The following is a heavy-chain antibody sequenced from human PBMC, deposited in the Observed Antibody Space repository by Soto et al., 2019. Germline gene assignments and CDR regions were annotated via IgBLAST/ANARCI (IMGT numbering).Heavy chain of an antibody. D-gene: IGHD3-9*01. Sequence: QVQLVESGGGVVQPGTSLRLSCAASGFSFSIYGMHWVRQAPGEGLEWVAGTWYDGSNKYYADSVKGRFTISRDNSQNTLFLQMNSLRAEDTAVYYCARDDKDEYGADRGGFGWWGQGTLVTVSS. V-gene: IGHV3-33*01. CDR1: GFSFSIYG. CDR3: ARDDKDEYGADRGGFGW. CDR2: TWYDGSNK. J-gene: IGHJ4*02.